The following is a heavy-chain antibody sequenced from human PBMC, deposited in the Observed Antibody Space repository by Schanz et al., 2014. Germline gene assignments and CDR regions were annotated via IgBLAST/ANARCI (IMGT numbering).Heavy chain of an antibody. V-gene: IGHV1-69*04. D-gene: IGHD4-17*01. CDR2: IIPILGIA. J-gene: IGHJ4*02. Sequence: QVQLVQSGGEMKKPGASVKVSCKASGYTFTDYGLSWVRQAPGQGLEWMGRIIPILGIANYAQNFQGRVTITADKSTSTAYMELTSLRSEDTAVYYCARGYGDSPTDFWGQGTLVTVSS. CDR3: ARGYGDSPTDF. CDR1: GYTFTDYG.